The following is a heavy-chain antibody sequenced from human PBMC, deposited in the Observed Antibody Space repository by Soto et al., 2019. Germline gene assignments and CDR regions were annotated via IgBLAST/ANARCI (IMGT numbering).Heavy chain of an antibody. D-gene: IGHD6-19*01. V-gene: IGHV3-23*01. J-gene: IGHJ4*02. CDR1: GFTFKESA. CDR2: ISDTGAST. CDR3: AKGRGSGWAWYFDN. Sequence: PGGSLRLSCAASGFTFKESAMNWVRQAPGKGLEWGASISDTGASTWYAESVRGRLSISRDNSKNTLYLQINSRRGEDTAVYYCAKGRGSGWAWYFDNCGQGTLVTVSS.